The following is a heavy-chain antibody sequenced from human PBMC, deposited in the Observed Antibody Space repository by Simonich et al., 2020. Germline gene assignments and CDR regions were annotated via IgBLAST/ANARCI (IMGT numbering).Heavy chain of an antibody. CDR3: ARGLIGGSYYY. CDR1: GGSFSGYY. J-gene: IGHJ4*02. CDR2: NNHSGST. V-gene: IGHV4-34*01. D-gene: IGHD1-26*01. Sequence: QVQLQQWGAGLLKPSETLSLTCAVYGGSFSGYYWSWIRQPPGGGLEWIGENNHSGSTNYNPSLKSRVTISVDTSKNQFSLKLSSVTAADTAVYYCARGLIGGSYYYWGQGTLVTVSS.